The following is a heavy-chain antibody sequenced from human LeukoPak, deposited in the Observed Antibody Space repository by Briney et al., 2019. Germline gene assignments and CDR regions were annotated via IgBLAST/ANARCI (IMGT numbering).Heavy chain of an antibody. D-gene: IGHD3-22*01. CDR1: GITVSSTY. CDR3: ARDFPIFDSRDY. V-gene: IGHV3-66*01. Sequence: GGSLRLSCVASGITVSSTYMSWVRQAPGKGLEWVSVIYTAGSTYYADSVKGRFTISRDNSRNTLYLQMHSLRAEDTAVYYCARDFPIFDSRDYWGQGTLVTVSS. CDR2: IYTAGST. J-gene: IGHJ4*02.